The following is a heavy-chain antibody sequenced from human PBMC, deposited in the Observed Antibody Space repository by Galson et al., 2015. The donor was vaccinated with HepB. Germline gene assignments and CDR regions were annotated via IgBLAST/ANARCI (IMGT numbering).Heavy chain of an antibody. CDR3: ARGSQTWLVRHDAFDI. Sequence: SVKVSCKASGYTFTSYDINWVRQATGQGLEWMGWMNPNSGNTGYAQKFQGRVTMTRNTSISTAYMELSSLRSEDTAVYYCARGSQTWLVRHDAFDIWGQGTMVTVS. CDR2: MNPNSGNT. J-gene: IGHJ3*02. D-gene: IGHD6-19*01. V-gene: IGHV1-8*01. CDR1: GYTFTSYD.